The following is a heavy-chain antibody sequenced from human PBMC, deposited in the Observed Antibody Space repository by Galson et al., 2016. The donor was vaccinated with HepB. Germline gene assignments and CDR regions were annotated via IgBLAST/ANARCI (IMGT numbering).Heavy chain of an antibody. V-gene: IGHV3-21*01. CDR1: GFIFSSYT. J-gene: IGHJ6*02. Sequence: SLRLSCAASGFIFSSYTMTWIRQAPGKGLEWVSSISDSSNYIYYADSVKGRFTISRGNAKNSLFLQMNSLSADDTAVYYCGRVSSWGQGTTVAVSS. CDR2: ISDSSNYI. D-gene: IGHD6-6*01. CDR3: GRVSS.